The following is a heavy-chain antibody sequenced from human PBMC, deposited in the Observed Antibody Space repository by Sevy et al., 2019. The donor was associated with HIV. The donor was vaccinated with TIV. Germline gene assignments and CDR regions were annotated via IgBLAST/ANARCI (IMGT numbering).Heavy chain of an antibody. D-gene: IGHD4-17*01. CDR1: GCTFTNYG. Sequence: SSVKVSCKASGCTFTNYGISWVRQAPGQGLEWMGWIGAYNGNRNSAQKFQDRVTMTTDTSTSTAYMELRSLRKDDTAVYFCARGISVVTTTGVWFDPWGQGTLVTVSS. CDR3: ARGISVVTTTGVWFDP. CDR2: IGAYNGNR. V-gene: IGHV1-18*01. J-gene: IGHJ5*01.